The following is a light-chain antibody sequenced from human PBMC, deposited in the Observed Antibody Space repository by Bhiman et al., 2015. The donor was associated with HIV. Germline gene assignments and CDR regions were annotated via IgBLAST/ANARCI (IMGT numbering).Light chain of an antibody. CDR1: SSNIGTHS. J-gene: IGLJ2*01. CDR2: RDD. CDR3: AAWDDSLSVHVV. Sequence: QSVLTQPPSASGTPGQRVTISCSGSSSNIGTHSVHWYQQLPRTTPKLLIYRDDQRPSGVPDRFSGSKSGTSASLAISGLRSEDEADYYCAAWDDSLSVHVVFGGGTRLTVL. V-gene: IGLV1-47*01.